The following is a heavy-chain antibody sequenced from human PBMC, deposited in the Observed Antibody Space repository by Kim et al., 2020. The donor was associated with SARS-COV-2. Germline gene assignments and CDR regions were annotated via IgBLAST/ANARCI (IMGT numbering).Heavy chain of an antibody. D-gene: IGHD5-18*01. Sequence: GGSLRLSCAASGFTFSSYAMHWVRQAPGKGLEWVAVISYDGSNKYYADSVKGRFTISRDNSKNTLYLQMNSLRAEDTAVYYCARGNSYDFDYWGQGTLVTVSS. CDR3: ARGNSYDFDY. J-gene: IGHJ4*02. CDR2: ISYDGSNK. CDR1: GFTFSSYA. V-gene: IGHV3-30-3*01.